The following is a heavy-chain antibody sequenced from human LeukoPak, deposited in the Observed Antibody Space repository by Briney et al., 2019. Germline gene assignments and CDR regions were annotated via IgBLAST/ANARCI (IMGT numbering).Heavy chain of an antibody. V-gene: IGHV3-33*01. D-gene: IGHD6-19*01. Sequence: PGGSLRLSCAASGLDFRKYGIHWVRQAPGKGLEWVAIMWNDGITGKYADSVRGRFSVSRDNSKNTVYLEMDSLRADDTSVYYCARDGSGWSSDYWGQGTLVTVSS. J-gene: IGHJ4*02. CDR3: ARDGSGWSSDY. CDR2: MWNDGITG. CDR1: GLDFRKYG.